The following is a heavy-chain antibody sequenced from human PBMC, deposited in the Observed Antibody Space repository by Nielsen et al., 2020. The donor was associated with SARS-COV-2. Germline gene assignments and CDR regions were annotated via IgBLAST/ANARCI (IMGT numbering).Heavy chain of an antibody. CDR2: ISYDGSNK. CDR1: GFTFSSYG. CDR3: ARDRDDYVWGSYRLDAFDI. V-gene: IGHV3-30*03. D-gene: IGHD3-16*02. Sequence: GESLKISCAASGFTFSSYGMHWVRQAPGKGLEWVAVISYDGSNKYYADSVKGRFTISRDNAKNSLYLQMNSLRAEDTAVYYCARDRDDYVWGSYRLDAFDIWGQGTMVTVSS. J-gene: IGHJ3*02.